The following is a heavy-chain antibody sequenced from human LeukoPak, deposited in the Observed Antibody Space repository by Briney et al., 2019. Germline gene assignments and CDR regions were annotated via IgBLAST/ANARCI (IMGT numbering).Heavy chain of an antibody. CDR3: ARNFGGNSFDY. J-gene: IGHJ4*02. D-gene: IGHD2-15*01. Sequence: ETLSLTCTVSGYSISSGYYWGWVRQAPGKGLEWVSSITSSSSYTFYADSVKGRFTISRDNAKNSLYLQMNSLRAEDTAVYYCARNFGGNSFDYWGQGTLVTVSS. CDR1: GYSISSGYY. CDR2: ITSSSSYT. V-gene: IGHV3-21*01.